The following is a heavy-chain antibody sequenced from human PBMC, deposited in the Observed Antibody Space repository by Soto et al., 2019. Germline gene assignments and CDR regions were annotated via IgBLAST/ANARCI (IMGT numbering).Heavy chain of an antibody. CDR3: ARERGEDTAMAYDAFDI. V-gene: IGHV1-18*01. Sequence: ASVKVSCKASGYTFTSYGISWVRQAPGQGLEWMGWISAYNGNTNYAQKLQGRVTMTTGTSTSTAYMELRSLRSDDTAVYYCARERGEDTAMAYDAFDIWGQGTMVTVSS. CDR2: ISAYNGNT. CDR1: GYTFTSYG. D-gene: IGHD5-18*01. J-gene: IGHJ3*02.